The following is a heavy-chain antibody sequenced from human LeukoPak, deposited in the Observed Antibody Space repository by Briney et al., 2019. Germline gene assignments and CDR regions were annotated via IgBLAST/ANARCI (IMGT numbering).Heavy chain of an antibody. CDR1: GYTFTGYY. V-gene: IGHV1-2*02. CDR3: ARADSRSWDAFDI. CDR2: INPNSGGT. D-gene: IGHD3-22*01. Sequence: GASVKVSCKASGYTFTGYYMHWVRRAPGQGLEWMGWINPNSGGTNYAQKFQGRVTMTRDTSISTAYMELSRLRSDDTAVYYCARADSRSWDAFDIWGQGTMVTVSS. J-gene: IGHJ3*02.